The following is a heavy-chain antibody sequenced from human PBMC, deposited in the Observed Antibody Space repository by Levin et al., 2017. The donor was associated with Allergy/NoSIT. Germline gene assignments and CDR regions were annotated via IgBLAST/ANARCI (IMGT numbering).Heavy chain of an antibody. CDR3: RGDAFDI. CDR2: IKLDGSEE. CDR1: GFTFSSYW. V-gene: IGHV3-7*01. Sequence: PGGSLRLSCAASGFTFSSYWMSWVRQAPGKGLEWVANIKLDGSEEYYGDSVKGRFTISRDNAKNSLYLQMNSLTAEDTAVYYCRGDAFDIWGQGTMVTVSS. J-gene: IGHJ3*02.